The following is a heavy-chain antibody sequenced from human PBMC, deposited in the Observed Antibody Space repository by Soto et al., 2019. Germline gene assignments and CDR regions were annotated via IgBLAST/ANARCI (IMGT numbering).Heavy chain of an antibody. CDR2: ISGSGGST. CDR3: ARRDCSSTSCYTESWFDP. CDR1: GFTFSSYA. Sequence: HPGGSLRLSCAASGFTFSSYAMSWVRQAPGKGLEWVSAISGSGGSTYYADSVKGRFTISRDNSKNTLYLQMNSLRAEDTAVYYCARRDCSSTSCYTESWFDPWGQGTLVTVSS. D-gene: IGHD2-2*02. V-gene: IGHV3-23*01. J-gene: IGHJ5*02.